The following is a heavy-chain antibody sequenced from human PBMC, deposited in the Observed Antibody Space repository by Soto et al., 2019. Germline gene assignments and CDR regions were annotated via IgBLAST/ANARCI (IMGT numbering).Heavy chain of an antibody. V-gene: IGHV3-21*01. CDR1: GFTFSSYS. CDR3: ARAEDYGDYNVDY. D-gene: IGHD4-17*01. Sequence: EVRLVESGGGLVKPGGSLRLSCAASGFTFSSYSMNWVRQAPGKGLEWVSSISSSSSYIYYADSVKGRFTISRDNAKNSLYLQMNSLRAEDTAVYYCARAEDYGDYNVDYWGQGTLVTVSS. CDR2: ISSSSSYI. J-gene: IGHJ4*02.